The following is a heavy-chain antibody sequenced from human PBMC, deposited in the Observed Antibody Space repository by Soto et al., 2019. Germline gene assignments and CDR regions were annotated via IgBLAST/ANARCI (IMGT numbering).Heavy chain of an antibody. D-gene: IGHD5-12*01. CDR2: ISYDGSRK. CDR3: ARDRGGYDWGWGIDY. J-gene: IGHJ4*02. CDR1: GFTFTNYA. V-gene: IGHV3-30-3*01. Sequence: QVHLVESGGGVVQPGRSLRLSCAASGFTFTNYAMHWVRQAPGKGPEWVALISYDGSRKFYADSVRGRFTVSRDNSKRTLSVQMNSLRVEDTAVYYCARDRGGYDWGWGIDYWCQGTPVSVSS.